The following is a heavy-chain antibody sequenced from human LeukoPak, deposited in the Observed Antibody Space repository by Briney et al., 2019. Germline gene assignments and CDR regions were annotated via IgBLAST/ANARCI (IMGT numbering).Heavy chain of an antibody. CDR1: GFTFSSYS. CDR2: ISSSSSYI. CDR3: ARDHRYSTISWFDR. V-gene: IGHV3-21*01. J-gene: IGHJ5*02. D-gene: IGHD5-12*01. Sequence: GGSLRLSCAASGFTFSSYSMNWVRQAPGKGLEWVSSISSSSSYIYYADSVEGRFTISRDNAKNSLYLQLNSLRAEDTAVYYCARDHRYSTISWFDRWGQGTLVTVSS.